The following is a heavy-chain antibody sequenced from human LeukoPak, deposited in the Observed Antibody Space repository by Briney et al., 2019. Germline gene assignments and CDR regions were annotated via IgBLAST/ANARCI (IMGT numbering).Heavy chain of an antibody. Sequence: ASVKVSCKASGYTFTGYYMHWVRQAPGQGLEWMGWINPNSGGTNYAQKFQGRVTMTRDTSISTAYMELSRLRSDDTAVYYCASNLWFGEFQFDYWGQGTLVTVSS. J-gene: IGHJ4*02. D-gene: IGHD3-10*01. CDR2: INPNSGGT. V-gene: IGHV1-2*02. CDR1: GYTFTGYY. CDR3: ASNLWFGEFQFDY.